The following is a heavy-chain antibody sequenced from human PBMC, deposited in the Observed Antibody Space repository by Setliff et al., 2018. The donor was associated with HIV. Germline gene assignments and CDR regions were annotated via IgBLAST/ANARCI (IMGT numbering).Heavy chain of an antibody. Sequence: SETLSLTCTVSDGSISNYYWNWIRQPAGKGLEWIGRIFTSGTTNYNPSLRSRVTISVDTSKNQFSLRLSSVTAADTAVYYCARITGDSGHPRFFDYWGQGTLVTVSS. CDR3: ARITGDSGHPRFFDY. J-gene: IGHJ4*02. CDR1: DGSISNYY. V-gene: IGHV4-4*07. D-gene: IGHD1-26*01. CDR2: IFTSGTT.